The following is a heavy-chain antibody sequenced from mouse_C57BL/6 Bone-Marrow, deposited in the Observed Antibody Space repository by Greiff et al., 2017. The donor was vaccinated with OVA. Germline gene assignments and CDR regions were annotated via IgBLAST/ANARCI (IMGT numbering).Heavy chain of an antibody. CDR2: IDPSDSYT. D-gene: IGHD1-1*01. J-gene: IGHJ3*01. V-gene: IGHV1-50*01. CDR1: GYTFTSYW. Sequence: VKLQQPGAELVKPGASVKLSCKASGYTFTSYWMQWVKQRPGQGLEWIGEIDPSDSYTNYTQKFKGKATLTVDTSSSTAYMQLSSLTSEDSAVYYCAREELYGRFAYWGQGTLVTVSA. CDR3: AREELYGRFAY.